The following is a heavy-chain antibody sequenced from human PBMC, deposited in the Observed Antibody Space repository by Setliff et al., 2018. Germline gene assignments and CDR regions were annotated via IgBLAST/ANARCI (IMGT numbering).Heavy chain of an antibody. CDR3: ARDYYDFWSGYLAGDDAFDI. J-gene: IGHJ3*02. Sequence: ASVKVSCKASGYTFTSYYMHWVRQATGQGLEWMGWMNPNSGNTGYAQKFQGRVTMTEDTSASTAYMELSSLRSEDTAVYYCARDYYDFWSGYLAGDDAFDIWGQGTMVTVSS. CDR1: GYTFTSYY. CDR2: MNPNSGNT. D-gene: IGHD3-3*01. V-gene: IGHV1-8*02.